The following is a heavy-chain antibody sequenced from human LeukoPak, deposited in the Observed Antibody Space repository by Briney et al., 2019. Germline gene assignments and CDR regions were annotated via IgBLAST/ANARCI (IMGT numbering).Heavy chain of an antibody. D-gene: IGHD2-8*01. CDR3: ARASMVPLYNWFDP. J-gene: IGHJ5*02. Sequence: PSETLSLTCTVSGGSISSYYWSWIRQPAGKELEWIGRIYTSGSTNYNPSLKSRVTMSVDTSKNQFSLNLSSVTAADTAVYYCARASMVPLYNWFDPWGQGTLVTVSS. CDR2: IYTSGST. V-gene: IGHV4-4*07. CDR1: GGSISSYY.